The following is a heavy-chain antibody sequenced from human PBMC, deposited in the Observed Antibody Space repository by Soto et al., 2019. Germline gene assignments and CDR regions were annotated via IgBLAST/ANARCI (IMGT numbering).Heavy chain of an antibody. D-gene: IGHD6-19*01. Sequence: EVQLVESGGGLVKPGGSLRLSCAASGFTFSNARMNWVRQAPGKGLEWVGRIKSKTDGGTTDYAAPVKGRFTISRDDSKNTLYLQMNSLKTEDTAVYYGTTDPLGDRLQFFDPWCQGTLVTVSS. V-gene: IGHV3-15*07. CDR1: GFTFSNAR. J-gene: IGHJ5*02. CDR3: TTDPLGDRLQFFDP. CDR2: IKSKTDGGTT.